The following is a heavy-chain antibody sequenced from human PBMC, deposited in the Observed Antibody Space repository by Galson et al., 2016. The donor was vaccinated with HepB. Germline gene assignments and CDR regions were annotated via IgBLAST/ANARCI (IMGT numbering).Heavy chain of an antibody. CDR2: VGGSDGGT. V-gene: IGHV3-23*01. D-gene: IGHD2-15*01. CDR3: AKRRGWGYAMDV. Sequence: SLRLSCAASGFSLSDYDMTWVRQTPEKGLEWVSSVGGSDGGTDYADPVKGRFTISGDSSKNTLYLQMKSLRAEDTAVYYCAKRRGWGYAMDVWGQGTTVIASS. CDR1: GFSLSDYD. J-gene: IGHJ6*02.